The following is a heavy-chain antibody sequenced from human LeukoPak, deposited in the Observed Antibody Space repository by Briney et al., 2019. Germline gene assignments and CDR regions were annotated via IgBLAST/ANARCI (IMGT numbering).Heavy chain of an antibody. CDR3: ARFGLRSYRFFDC. J-gene: IGHJ4*02. CDR1: GFTFSDYY. CDR2: ISSSGNTI. V-gene: IGHV3-11*01. D-gene: IGHD3-10*01. Sequence: GGSLRLPCAASGFTFSDYYMSWFRQAPGKGLEWLSYISSSGNTIDYADSVKGRFTISRDNAKNSLYLQMDSLRAEDTAVYFCARFGLRSYRFFDCWGQGTLVTVSS.